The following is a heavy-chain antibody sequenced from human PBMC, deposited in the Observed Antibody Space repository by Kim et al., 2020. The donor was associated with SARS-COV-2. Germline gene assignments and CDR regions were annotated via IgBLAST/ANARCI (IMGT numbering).Heavy chain of an antibody. CDR2: INHSGST. Sequence: SETLSLTCAVYGGSFSGYYWSWIRQPPGKGLEWIGEINHSGSTNYNPSLKSRVTISVDTSKNQFSLKLSSVTAADTAVYYCARFPAGGYSYGDDYWGQGTLVTVSS. CDR3: ARFPAGGYSYGDDY. D-gene: IGHD5-18*01. J-gene: IGHJ4*02. CDR1: GGSFSGYY. V-gene: IGHV4-34*01.